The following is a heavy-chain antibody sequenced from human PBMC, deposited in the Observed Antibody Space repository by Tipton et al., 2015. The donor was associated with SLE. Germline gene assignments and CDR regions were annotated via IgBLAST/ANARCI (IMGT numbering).Heavy chain of an antibody. CDR2: IYYNGIT. J-gene: IGHJ4*02. D-gene: IGHD3-16*01. CDR1: GGSISTGGYY. V-gene: IGHV4-31*03. CDR3: ARDRGGSIRGYFDY. Sequence: LRLSCTVSGGSISTGGYYWSWIRQHPGKGLELIGYIYYNGITFYNPSLKSRATISVDTSKNQFSLNLSSVTAADTAVYYCARDRGGSIRGYFDYWGQGTPVTVSS.